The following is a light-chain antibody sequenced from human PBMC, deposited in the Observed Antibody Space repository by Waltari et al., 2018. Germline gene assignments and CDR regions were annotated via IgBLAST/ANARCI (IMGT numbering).Light chain of an antibody. V-gene: IGKV4-1*01. Sequence: DIVMTQSPDSLAVSLVERATITCKSSQSVLFRSNNYNYLDWYQQKPGQPPKLLIYWASTRESGVPDRFSGSGSGTDFTLTISSLQAEDVAVYYCQQYYSVPPTFGQGTKVEIK. CDR1: QSVLFRSNNYNY. CDR2: WAS. CDR3: QQYYSVPPT. J-gene: IGKJ1*01.